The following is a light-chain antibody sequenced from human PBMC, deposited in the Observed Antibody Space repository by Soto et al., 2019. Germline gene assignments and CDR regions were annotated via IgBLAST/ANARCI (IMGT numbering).Light chain of an antibody. V-gene: IGLV2-23*01. CDR2: EGS. CDR3: CSYAGSSTYV. Sequence: QSVLTQPASVSGSPGQSITISCTGTSSDVGSYNLVSWYQQHPGKAPKLMIYEGSKRPSGVSNRFSGSKSGNTASLTISGLQAEDEADYYCCSYAGSSTYVLGTGTKGT. CDR1: SSDVGSYNL. J-gene: IGLJ1*01.